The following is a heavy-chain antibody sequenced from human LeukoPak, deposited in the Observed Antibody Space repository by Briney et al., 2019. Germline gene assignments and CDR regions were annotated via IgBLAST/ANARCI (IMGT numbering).Heavy chain of an antibody. CDR2: IRSDGNKK. Sequence: PGGSLKLSCAASVFTFSSYGMYWVRQAPGKGLEWVAFIRSDGNKKYYADSVKGRFTISRDNSRNTLYLQMNSLRTEDTAVYYCAKDLNYGELVDSWGKGTLVTVSS. V-gene: IGHV3-30*02. CDR3: AKDLNYGELVDS. J-gene: IGHJ4*02. D-gene: IGHD4-17*01. CDR1: VFTFSSYG.